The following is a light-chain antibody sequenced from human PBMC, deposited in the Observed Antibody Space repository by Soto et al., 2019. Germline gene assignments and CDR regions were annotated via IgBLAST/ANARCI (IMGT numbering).Light chain of an antibody. CDR3: QQYNNWPPDT. V-gene: IGKV3-15*01. Sequence: EIVMTQSPATLSVSPGERVTLSCRASQSVRSNLAWYQQRPGQAPRLLIYGASTRATGIPARFSGSGSGTEFTITISSLQSEDFAVYYCQQYNNWPPDTFGHGTKLEIK. CDR2: GAS. CDR1: QSVRSN. J-gene: IGKJ2*01.